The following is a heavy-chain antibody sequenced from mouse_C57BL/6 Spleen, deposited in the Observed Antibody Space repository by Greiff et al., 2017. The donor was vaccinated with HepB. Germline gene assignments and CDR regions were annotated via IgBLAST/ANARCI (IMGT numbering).Heavy chain of an antibody. CDR1: GYTFTDYN. CDR2: INPNNGGT. Sequence: VESGASVKIPCKASGYTFTDYNMDWVKQSHGKSLEWIGDINPNNGGTIYNQKFKGKATLTVDKSSSTAYMELRSLTSEDTAVYYCARELRDYWGQGTTLTVSS. J-gene: IGHJ2*01. V-gene: IGHV1-18*01. CDR3: ARELRDY. D-gene: IGHD1-1*01.